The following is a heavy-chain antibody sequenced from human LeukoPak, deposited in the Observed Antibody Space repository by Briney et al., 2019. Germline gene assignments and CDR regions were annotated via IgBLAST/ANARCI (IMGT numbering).Heavy chain of an antibody. CDR3: ARVSGYSYEYYYYYYMDV. J-gene: IGHJ6*03. D-gene: IGHD5-18*01. CDR1: GGTFSSYA. Sequence: SVKVSCKASGGTFSSYAISWVRQAPGQGLEWMGGIIPIFGTANYAQKFQGRVTITADKSTSTAYMELSSLRSEDTAVYYCARVSGYSYEYYYYYYMDVWGKGTTVTVSS. V-gene: IGHV1-69*06. CDR2: IIPIFGTA.